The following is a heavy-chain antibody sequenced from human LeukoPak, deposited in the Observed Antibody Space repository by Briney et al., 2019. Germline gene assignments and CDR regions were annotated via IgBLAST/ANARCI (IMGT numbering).Heavy chain of an antibody. V-gene: IGHV3-30*18. Sequence: PGGSLSLSCAASGFTFSSYGMHWLRQAPGKGLKGVAVISYDGSNKYYADSVKGRFTISRDNSKNTLYLQMNSLRAEDTAVYYCAKANGDYEAFDIWGQGTMVTVSS. CDR1: GFTFSSYG. CDR2: ISYDGSNK. D-gene: IGHD4-17*01. CDR3: AKANGDYEAFDI. J-gene: IGHJ3*02.